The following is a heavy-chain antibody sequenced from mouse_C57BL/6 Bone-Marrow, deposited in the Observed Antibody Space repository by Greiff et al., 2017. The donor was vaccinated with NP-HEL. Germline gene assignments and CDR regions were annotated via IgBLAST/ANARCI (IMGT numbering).Heavy chain of an antibody. J-gene: IGHJ3*01. CDR2: IYPRSGNT. CDR3: ARSYYGSSSWFAY. Sequence: QVHVKQSGAELARPGASVKLSCKASGYTFTSYGISWVKQRTGQGLEWIGEIYPRSGNTYYNEKFKGKATLTADKSSSTAYMELRSLTSEDSAVYFCARSYYGSSSWFAYWGQGTLVTVSA. CDR1: GYTFTSYG. V-gene: IGHV1-81*01. D-gene: IGHD1-1*01.